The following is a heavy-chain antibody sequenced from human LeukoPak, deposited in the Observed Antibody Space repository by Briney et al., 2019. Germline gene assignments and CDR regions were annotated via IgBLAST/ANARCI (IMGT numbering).Heavy chain of an antibody. CDR1: GYTFTGYY. D-gene: IGHD2-2*01. V-gene: IGHV1-2*02. J-gene: IGHJ4*02. CDR2: INPNSGGT. CDR3: AASQFCSSTRCGNN. Sequence: GASVKVSCKASGYTFTGYYMHWVRQAPGQGLEWMGWINPNSGGTNYAQKFQGRVTMTRDTSISTAYMELSRLRSDDTAVYYCAASQFCSSTRCGNNWGQGTLVTASS.